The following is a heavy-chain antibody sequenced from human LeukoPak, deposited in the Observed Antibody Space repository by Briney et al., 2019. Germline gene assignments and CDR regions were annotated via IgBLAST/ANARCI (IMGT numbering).Heavy chain of an antibody. CDR3: AREEAPNIFYYYYGMDV. D-gene: IGHD2/OR15-2a*01. Sequence: GGSLRLSCAASGFTSSSYSMNWVRQAPGKGLEWVSSISSSSSYIYYADSVKGRFTISRDNAKNSLYLQMNSLRAEDTAVYYCAREEAPNIFYYYYGMDVWGQGTTVTVSS. CDR1: GFTSSSYS. CDR2: ISSSSSYI. J-gene: IGHJ6*02. V-gene: IGHV3-21*01.